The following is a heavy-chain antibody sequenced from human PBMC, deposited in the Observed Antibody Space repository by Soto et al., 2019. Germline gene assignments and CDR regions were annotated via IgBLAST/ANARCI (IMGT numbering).Heavy chain of an antibody. V-gene: IGHV5-51*01. CDR2: IYPGDSDT. CDR1: GYSFTSYW. D-gene: IGHD1-20*01. J-gene: IGHJ5*02. Sequence: GESMKISCKRSGYSFTSYWIGWVRQMPGKGLEWMGIIYPGDSDTRYSPSFQGQVTISADKSISTAYLQWSSLKASDTAMYYCSFLNIITGANWFDPWGQGTPVTVSA. CDR3: SFLNIITGANWFDP.